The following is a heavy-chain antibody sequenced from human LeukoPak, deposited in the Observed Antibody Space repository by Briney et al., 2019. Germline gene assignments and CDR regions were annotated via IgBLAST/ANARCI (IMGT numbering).Heavy chain of an antibody. J-gene: IGHJ4*02. D-gene: IGHD3-16*01. CDR1: GFTFSSYA. CDR3: GKHYDYVWGSYGN. V-gene: IGHV3-23*01. CDR2: VSGDGGIT. Sequence: GGSLILSCAASGFTFSSYAMSWVRQAPGKGLEWVSGVSGDGGITYYADSVKGRFTISRDNSKNTLYLEMNSLRAEDTAVYYCGKHYDYVWGSYGNWGQGTLVTVSS.